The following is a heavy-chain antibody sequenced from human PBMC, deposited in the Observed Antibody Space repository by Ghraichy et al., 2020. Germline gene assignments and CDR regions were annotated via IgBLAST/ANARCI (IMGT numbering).Heavy chain of an antibody. V-gene: IGHV3-23*01. CDR3: AKDRGGYSYGFDY. J-gene: IGHJ4*02. Sequence: GESLNISCGASGFTFSSYGMSWVRQAPGKGLEWVSAISGSGGSTYYADSVKGRFTISRDNSKNTLYLQMNSLRAEDTAVYYCAKDRGGYSYGFDYWGQGTLVTVSS. CDR2: ISGSGGST. CDR1: GFTFSSYG. D-gene: IGHD5-18*01.